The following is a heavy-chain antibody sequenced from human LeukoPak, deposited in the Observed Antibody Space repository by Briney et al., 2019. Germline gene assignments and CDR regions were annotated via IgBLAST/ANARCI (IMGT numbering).Heavy chain of an antibody. CDR3: ASSDYYDSSGYSNPLGY. V-gene: IGHV1-18*01. CDR1: GYTFTSYG. D-gene: IGHD3-22*01. Sequence: ASVKVSCKASGYTFTSYGISWVRQAPGQGLEWMGWISAYNGNTNYAQKLQGRVTMTTDTSTSTAYMELRSLRSDDTAVYYCASSDYYDSSGYSNPLGYWGQGTLVTVSS. J-gene: IGHJ4*02. CDR2: ISAYNGNT.